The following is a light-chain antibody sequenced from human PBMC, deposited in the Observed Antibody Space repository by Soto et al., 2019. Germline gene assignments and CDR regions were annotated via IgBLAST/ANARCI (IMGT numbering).Light chain of an antibody. CDR3: RSYTSSSTLEGV. Sequence: QSALTQPASVSGSPGQSITISCTGTSSDVGGYNYVSWYQQHPGKAPKLMIYEVSNRPSGVSNRFSGSKSGNTASLTISGLQAGDEADYYCRSYTSSSTLEGVFGTGTKLTVL. V-gene: IGLV2-14*01. CDR1: SSDVGGYNY. J-gene: IGLJ1*01. CDR2: EVS.